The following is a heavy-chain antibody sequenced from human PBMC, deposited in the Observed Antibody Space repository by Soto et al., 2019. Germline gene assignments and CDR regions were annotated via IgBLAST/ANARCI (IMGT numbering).Heavy chain of an antibody. CDR2: VYYTGTI. CDR3: ARDFAGRGPFDP. D-gene: IGHD1-26*01. Sequence: SESLSLTCSVSNVSISSSYWNWLRQAPGKGLEWIGFVYYTGTIKYNPSLKSRVTISVDTSRNEFSLRLTSVTTADTAFYFCARDFAGRGPFDPWGPGTLVTVSS. J-gene: IGHJ5*01. V-gene: IGHV4-59*01. CDR1: NVSISSSY.